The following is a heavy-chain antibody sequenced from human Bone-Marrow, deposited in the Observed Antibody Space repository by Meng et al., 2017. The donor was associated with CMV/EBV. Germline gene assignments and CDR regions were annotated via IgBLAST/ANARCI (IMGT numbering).Heavy chain of an antibody. CDR3: ARDLGWFRIDP. J-gene: IGHJ5*02. D-gene: IGHD6-19*01. Sequence: GESLKISCAASGLSFSRSWMTWVRQAPGKGLEWVANIKEDGGETHYVDSVKGRFTISRDNTGNSLYLQMNSLRVEDTAMYYCARDLGWFRIDPWGQGPLVTFYS. CDR2: IKEDGGET. V-gene: IGHV3-7*01. CDR1: GLSFSRSW.